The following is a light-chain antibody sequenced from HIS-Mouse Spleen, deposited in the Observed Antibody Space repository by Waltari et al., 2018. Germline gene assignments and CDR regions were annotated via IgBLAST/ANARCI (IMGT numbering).Light chain of an antibody. CDR2: GKN. J-gene: IGLJ2*01. V-gene: IGLV3-19*01. Sequence: SSELTQDPAVSVALGQTVRITCQGDSLRSYYASWYQQKPGQAPVLVIYGKNNRPSGIPDRFSGCSSGNTASLTVTGAQAEDEADYYCNSRDSSGNHVVFGGGTKLTVL. CDR3: NSRDSSGNHVV. CDR1: SLRSYY.